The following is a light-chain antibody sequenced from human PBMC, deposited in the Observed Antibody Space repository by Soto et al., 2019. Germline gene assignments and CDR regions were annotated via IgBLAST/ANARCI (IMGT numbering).Light chain of an antibody. J-gene: IGKJ4*01. Sequence: DIQRTQSPSSLSASVADRVAITCRPSQNIRNYLNWYQQKSGKAPRVLIYGAASLQSGVPSRFSGSGSGTNFSLTINSLQPEDYATYYCQQSYNSQALTFGGGTKVDIK. CDR2: GAA. CDR3: QQSYNSQALT. V-gene: IGKV1-39*01. CDR1: QNIRNY.